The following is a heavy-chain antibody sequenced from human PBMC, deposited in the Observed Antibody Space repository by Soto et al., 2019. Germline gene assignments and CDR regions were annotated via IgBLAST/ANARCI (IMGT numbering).Heavy chain of an antibody. CDR1: GFTFSSYS. CDR2: ITSSSSYI. V-gene: IGHV3-21*04. J-gene: IGHJ4*02. D-gene: IGHD3-3*01. CDR3: AKDVDITIFGATNSGS. Sequence: PGGSLRLSCAASGFTFSSYSMNWVRQAPGKGLEWVSSITSSSSYIYYADSVKGRITISRDNAKNSLYLQMNSLRAEDTAVYYCAKDVDITIFGATNSGSWGQGTLVTVSS.